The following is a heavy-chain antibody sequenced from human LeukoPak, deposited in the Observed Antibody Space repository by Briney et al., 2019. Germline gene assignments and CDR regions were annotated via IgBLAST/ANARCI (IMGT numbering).Heavy chain of an antibody. V-gene: IGHV3-30*18. CDR2: ISSDGNNK. J-gene: IGHJ4*02. D-gene: IGHD3-22*01. CDR1: GFTFSSYG. CDR3: AKGNDIGGYYYPHFDY. Sequence: GGSLRLSCAASGFTFSSYGMHWVRQAPGKGLEWVAVISSDGNNKNYVDSVKGRFSFSRDNSKNTLYLQMNSLRAEDTAVYYCAKGNDIGGYYYPHFDYWGQGTLVTVSS.